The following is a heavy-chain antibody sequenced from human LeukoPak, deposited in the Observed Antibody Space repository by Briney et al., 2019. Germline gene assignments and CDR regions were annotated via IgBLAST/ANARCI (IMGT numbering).Heavy chain of an antibody. CDR1: GFTFSSYG. V-gene: IGHV3-23*01. CDR2: ISGSRGVT. CDR3: ATGVGPYCGGDCYEY. J-gene: IGHJ4*02. Sequence: GGSLRLSCAASGFTFSSYGMNWVRQAPAKGLEWVSSISGSRGVTYYADSVKGRFTISRDNSKNTLYLQMNSLRAEDTAVYYCATGVGPYCGGDCYEYWGQGALVTVSS. D-gene: IGHD2-21*01.